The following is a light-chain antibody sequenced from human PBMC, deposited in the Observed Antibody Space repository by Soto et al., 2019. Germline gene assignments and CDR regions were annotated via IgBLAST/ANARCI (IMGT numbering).Light chain of an antibody. V-gene: IGLV2-18*01. CDR1: SSDVGSYNR. Sequence: QSVLTQPPSVSGSPGQSVTISCTGTSSDVGSYNRVSWYQQPPGTAPKLMIYEVSNRPSGVPDRFSGSKSGNTASLTISGLQAEDEADYYCSLYTSSSTVVFGGGTQLT. J-gene: IGLJ2*01. CDR3: SLYTSSSTVV. CDR2: EVS.